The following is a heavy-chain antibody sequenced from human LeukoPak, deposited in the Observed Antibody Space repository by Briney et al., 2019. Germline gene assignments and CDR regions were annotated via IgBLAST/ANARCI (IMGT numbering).Heavy chain of an antibody. CDR1: GFXFSSYA. Sequence: GGSLRLSCAASGFXFSSYAMNWVRQAPGKGLEWLSVIYSGDTTFYADSVRGKFSISRDNSKNTLYLQMNSLRAEDTAVYYCASILRSSSGYYFDYWGQGTLVTVSS. CDR3: ASILRSSSGYYFDY. CDR2: IYSGDTT. D-gene: IGHD3-10*01. V-gene: IGHV3-66*01. J-gene: IGHJ4*02.